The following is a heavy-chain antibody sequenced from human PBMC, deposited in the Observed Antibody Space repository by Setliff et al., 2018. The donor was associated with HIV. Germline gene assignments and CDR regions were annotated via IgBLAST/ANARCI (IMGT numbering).Heavy chain of an antibody. CDR1: GFNFRSYG. CDR2: IGSSNHGI. J-gene: IGHJ4*01. Sequence: PGGSLRLSCAASGFNFRSYGMTWVRQAPGKGLDWVAHIGSSNHGIHYTASVQGRFTVSRDNANNLLFPQMNNLRVEDTAVYYCASFFGDYGYWGHGTQVTVSS. CDR3: ASFFGDYGY. D-gene: IGHD3-10*01. V-gene: IGHV3-48*04.